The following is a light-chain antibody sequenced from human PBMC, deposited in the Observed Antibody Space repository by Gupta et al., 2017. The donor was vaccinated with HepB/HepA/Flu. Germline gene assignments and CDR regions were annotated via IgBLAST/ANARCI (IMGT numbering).Light chain of an antibody. V-gene: IGLV2-23*02. Sequence: QSALPQPASVSGSPGQSITISCTGTSSDVGSYNLVSWYQQPPGKAPKLMIYEVSKRPSGVSNRFSGSKSGNTASLTISGLQAEDEADYYCCSYAGSSTYVFGTGTKVTVL. J-gene: IGLJ1*01. CDR2: EVS. CDR3: CSYAGSSTYV. CDR1: SSDVGSYNL.